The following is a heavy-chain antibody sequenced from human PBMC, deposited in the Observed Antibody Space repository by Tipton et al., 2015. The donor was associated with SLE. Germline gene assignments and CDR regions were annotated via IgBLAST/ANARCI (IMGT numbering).Heavy chain of an antibody. CDR1: GSTFRTSA. CDR3: AKDVNRRTLTANTFDI. V-gene: IGHV3-23*01. Sequence: SLRLSCAASGSTFRTSAMHWVRQAPGKGLEWVSVISGSGRLTNYAESVKGRFTISRDNSMNTVYLQMNGLRAEDTAMYYCAKDVNRRTLTANTFDIWGQGTMVIVSS. D-gene: IGHD3-9*01. CDR2: ISGSGRLT. J-gene: IGHJ3*02.